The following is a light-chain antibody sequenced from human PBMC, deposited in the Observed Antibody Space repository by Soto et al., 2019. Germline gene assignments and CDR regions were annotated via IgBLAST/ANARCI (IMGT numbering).Light chain of an antibody. CDR2: SNN. Sequence: QSVLTQPPSASGTPGQRVTISCSGSSSNIGSNTVNWYQQLPGTAPKLLIYSNNQRPSGVPDRFSGSKSGTSASLAISGLQSEDEADYCCAAWDDSLKGVFGTGTKVTVL. J-gene: IGLJ1*01. CDR3: AAWDDSLKGV. V-gene: IGLV1-44*01. CDR1: SSNIGSNT.